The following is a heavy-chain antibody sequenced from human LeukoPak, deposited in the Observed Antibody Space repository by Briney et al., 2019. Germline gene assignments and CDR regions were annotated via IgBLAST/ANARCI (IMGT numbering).Heavy chain of an antibody. CDR1: GYTFTSYD. J-gene: IGHJ4*02. D-gene: IGHD1-7*01. V-gene: IGHV1-8*01. CDR3: ARRRTGSTGEAFDY. CDR2: MNPNSGNT. Sequence: ASVKVSCKASGYTFTSYDINWVRQATGQGLEWMGWMNPNSGNTGYAQKFQGRVTMTRNTSISTAYMELSSLRSEDTAVYYCARRRTGSTGEAFDYWGQGTLVTVSS.